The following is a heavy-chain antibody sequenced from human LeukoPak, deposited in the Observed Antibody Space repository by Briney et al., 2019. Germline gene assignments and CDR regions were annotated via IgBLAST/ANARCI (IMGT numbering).Heavy chain of an antibody. J-gene: IGHJ5*02. V-gene: IGHV1-18*01. CDR3: ARTTMVRGVIPSYASFDP. D-gene: IGHD3-10*01. Sequence: ASVKVSCKASGYTFTSYGIRWVRQAPGQGLEWMGWISAYNGNTNYAQKLQGRVTMTTDTSTSTAYMELRSLRSDDTAVYYCARTTMVRGVIPSYASFDPWGQGTLVTVSP. CDR1: GYTFTSYG. CDR2: ISAYNGNT.